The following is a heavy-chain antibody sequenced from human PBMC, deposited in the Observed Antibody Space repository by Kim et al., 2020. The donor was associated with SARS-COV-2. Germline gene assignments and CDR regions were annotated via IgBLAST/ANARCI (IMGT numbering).Heavy chain of an antibody. D-gene: IGHD1-26*01. V-gene: IGHV3-21*01. CDR3: ARDGSRRELPGYYYYGMDV. Sequence: GGSLRLSCAASGFTFSSYSMNWVRQAPGKGLEWVSSISSSSSYIYYADSVKGRFTISRDNAKNSLYLQMNSLRAEDTAVYYCARDGSRRELPGYYYYGMDVWGQGTTVTVSS. CDR2: ISSSSSYI. J-gene: IGHJ6*02. CDR1: GFTFSSYS.